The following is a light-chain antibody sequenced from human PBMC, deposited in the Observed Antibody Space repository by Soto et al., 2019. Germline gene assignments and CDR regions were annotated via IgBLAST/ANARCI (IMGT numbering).Light chain of an antibody. CDR3: QQYDNWPLFT. V-gene: IGKV3-15*01. CDR1: ETVSSN. J-gene: IGKJ2*01. CDR2: GAS. Sequence: EIVMTQSPATLSVSPGERATLSCRASETVSSNVAWYQQLPGQAPRLVVYGASTRAPGVPPRFVGXXXXTXXXXTITSLQSADFAVYFCQQYDNWPLFTFGQGTNLEIK.